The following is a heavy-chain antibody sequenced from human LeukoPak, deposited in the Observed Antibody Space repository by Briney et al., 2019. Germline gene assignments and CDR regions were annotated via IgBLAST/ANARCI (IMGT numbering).Heavy chain of an antibody. D-gene: IGHD6-19*01. J-gene: IGHJ4*02. Sequence: GGSLRLSCAASGFTFNSYSMHWVRQAPGKGQKWVAVVSSHGSNKDYADSVKGRFTISRDSSENTLYLQMDSLTTEDTGVYYCAREQGQQWRRFDSWGQGSPVTVSS. CDR1: GFTFNSYS. V-gene: IGHV3-30*04. CDR2: VSSHGSNK. CDR3: AREQGQQWRRFDS.